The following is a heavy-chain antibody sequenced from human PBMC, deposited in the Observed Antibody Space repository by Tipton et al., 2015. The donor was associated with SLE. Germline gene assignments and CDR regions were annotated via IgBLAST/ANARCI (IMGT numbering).Heavy chain of an antibody. V-gene: IGHV3-7*05. CDR2: INPGGSMK. CDR3: ARDAYYYDSSGYLDY. CDR1: GFIFSSSW. J-gene: IGHJ4*02. D-gene: IGHD3-22*01. Sequence: FLRLSCATSGFIFSSSWMNWVRQAPGTGLEWVANINPGGSMKRYVDSVRGRFTISRDNAKNSLYLQMNSLRAEDTALYYCARDAYYYDSSGYLDYWGQGTLVTVSS.